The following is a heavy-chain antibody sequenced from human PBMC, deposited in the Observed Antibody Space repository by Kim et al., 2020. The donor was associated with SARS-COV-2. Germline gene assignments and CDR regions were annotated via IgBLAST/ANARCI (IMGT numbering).Heavy chain of an antibody. J-gene: IGHJ4*02. Sequence: GGSLRLSCAASGFTVSSNYMSWVRQAPGKGLEWVSVIYSGGSTYYADSVKGRFTISRDNSKNTLYLQMNSLRAEDTAVYYCAGVGVYCSSTSCYDYWGQGTLVTVSS. V-gene: IGHV3-66*01. CDR3: AGVGVYCSSTSCYDY. CDR2: IYSGGST. D-gene: IGHD2-2*01. CDR1: GFTVSSNY.